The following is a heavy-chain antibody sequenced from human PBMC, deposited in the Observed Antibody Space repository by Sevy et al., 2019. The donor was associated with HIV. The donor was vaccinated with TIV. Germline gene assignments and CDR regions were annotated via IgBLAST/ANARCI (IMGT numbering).Heavy chain of an antibody. CDR3: ARGGDRRITIFGVVISSYYYGIDV. J-gene: IGHJ6*02. CDR1: GGTFSSYA. D-gene: IGHD3-3*01. CDR2: IIPIFGTA. V-gene: IGHV1-69*13. Sequence: ASVKVSCKASGGTFSSYAISWVRQAPGQGLEWMGGIIPIFGTANYAQKFQGRVTITADESTSTAYMELSSLRSEDTAVYYCARGGDRRITIFGVVISSYYYGIDVWGQGTTVTVSS.